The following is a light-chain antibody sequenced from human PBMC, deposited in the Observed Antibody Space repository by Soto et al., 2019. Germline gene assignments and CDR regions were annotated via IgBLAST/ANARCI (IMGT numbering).Light chain of an antibody. CDR1: QGISSY. CDR2: AAS. CDR3: QQYGSSGT. V-gene: IGKV1-8*01. Sequence: AIRMTQSPSSFSASTGDRVTITCRASQGISSYLAWYQQKPGKAPKLLIYAASTLQSGVPSRFSGSGSGTDFTLTISRLEPEDFAVYYCQQYGSSGTFGQGTKA. J-gene: IGKJ1*01.